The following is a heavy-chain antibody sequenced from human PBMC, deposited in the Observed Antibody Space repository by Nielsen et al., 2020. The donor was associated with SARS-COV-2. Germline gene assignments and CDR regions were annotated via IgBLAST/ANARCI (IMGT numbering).Heavy chain of an antibody. CDR2: ISYDGSNK. Sequence: GGSLRLSCAASGFTFSSYSMNWVRQAPGKGLEWVAVISYDGSNKYYADSVKGRFTISRDNSKNTLYLQMNSLRAEDTAVYYCARDQELRYFDWLSTLLYYYYGMDVWGQGTTVTVSS. CDR3: ARDQELRYFDWLSTLLYYYYGMDV. D-gene: IGHD3-9*01. V-gene: IGHV3-30*03. J-gene: IGHJ6*02. CDR1: GFTFSSYS.